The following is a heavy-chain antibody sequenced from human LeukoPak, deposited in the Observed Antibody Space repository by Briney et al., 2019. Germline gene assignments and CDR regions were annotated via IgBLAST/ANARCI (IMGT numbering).Heavy chain of an antibody. CDR3: ARDHLADYFDY. CDR2: IYYSGST. CDR1: GGSISSYY. J-gene: IGHJ4*02. D-gene: IGHD3-3*02. Sequence: PSETLSLTCTVSGGSISSYYWSWIRQPPGKGLEWIGYIYYSGSTNYNSSLKSRVTISIDTSKNQFSLRLSSVTAADTAVYYCARDHLADYFDYWGQATLVTVSS. V-gene: IGHV4-59*01.